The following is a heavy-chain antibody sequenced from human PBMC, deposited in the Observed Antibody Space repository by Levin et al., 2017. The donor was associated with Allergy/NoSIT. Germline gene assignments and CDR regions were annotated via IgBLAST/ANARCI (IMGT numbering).Heavy chain of an antibody. CDR2: IYGGGGRNT. CDR3: AKDRTPDGVWPFDF. CDR1: GFTFGDYT. J-gene: IGHJ4*02. Sequence: GGSLRLSCVASGFTFGDYTISWVRQAPGVGLEWVAGIYGGGGRNTFYADSVRGRFVISRDNSKNTGYLQMNSLRTEDTAVYYCAKDRTPDGVWPFDFWGQGTPVIVSS. D-gene: IGHD4-17*01. V-gene: IGHV3-23*01.